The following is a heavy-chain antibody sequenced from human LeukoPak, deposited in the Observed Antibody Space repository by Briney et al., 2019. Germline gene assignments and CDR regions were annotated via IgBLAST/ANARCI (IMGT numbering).Heavy chain of an antibody. J-gene: IGHJ5*02. V-gene: IGHV4-34*01. CDR2: INHSGST. CDR1: GGSFSGCY. Sequence: PSETLSLTCAVYGGSFSGCYWSWIRQPPGKGLEWIGEINHSGSTNYNPSLKSRVTISVDTSKNQFSLKLSSVTAADTAVYYCARGGGGYCSGGSCFNPDWFDPWGQGTLVTVSS. D-gene: IGHD2-15*01. CDR3: ARGGGGYCSGGSCFNPDWFDP.